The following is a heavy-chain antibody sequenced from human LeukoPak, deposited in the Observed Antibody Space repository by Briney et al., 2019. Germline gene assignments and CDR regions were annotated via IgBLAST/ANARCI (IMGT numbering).Heavy chain of an antibody. J-gene: IGHJ5*02. V-gene: IGHV4-38-2*02. CDR3: ARGRVGVAGYSSRTHVRNWFDP. D-gene: IGHD6-19*01. CDR1: GYSISSGYY. Sequence: SETLSLTCTVSGYSISSGYYWGWIRQAPGKGLEWIGSIYNSGSTYYNPSLKSRVTISVDTSKNQFSLKLSSVTAADTAVYYCARGRVGVAGYSSRTHVRNWFDPWGQGTLVTVSS. CDR2: IYNSGST.